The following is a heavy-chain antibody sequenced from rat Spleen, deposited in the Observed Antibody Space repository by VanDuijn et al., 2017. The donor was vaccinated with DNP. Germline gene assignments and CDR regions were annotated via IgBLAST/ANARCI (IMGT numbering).Heavy chain of an antibody. CDR1: GFTFSDYY. Sequence: EVQLVESGGGLVQPGRSLKLSCAASGFTFSDYYMAWVRQAPAKGLEWVSYISYDGGRTYYGDSVKGRFTISRDDAKNTLYLQMNSLRSEDMATYYCTTDIDYFHYWGQGVMVTVSS. V-gene: IGHV5-20*01. J-gene: IGHJ2*01. CDR2: ISYDGGRT. CDR3: TTDIDYFHY.